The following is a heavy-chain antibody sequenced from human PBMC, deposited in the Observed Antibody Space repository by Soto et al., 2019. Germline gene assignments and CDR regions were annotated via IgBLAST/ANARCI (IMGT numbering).Heavy chain of an antibody. J-gene: IGHJ4*02. CDR1: GYTFTSYG. CDR2: ISAYNGNT. D-gene: IGHD5-18*01. Sequence: ASVKVSCKASGYTFTSYGISWVRQAPGQGLEWMGWISAYNGNTNYAQKLQGRVTMTTDTSTSTAYMELRSLRSDDTAVYYCARDRVGFNGYSYGFDYWGQGTLVTVSS. V-gene: IGHV1-18*01. CDR3: ARDRVGFNGYSYGFDY.